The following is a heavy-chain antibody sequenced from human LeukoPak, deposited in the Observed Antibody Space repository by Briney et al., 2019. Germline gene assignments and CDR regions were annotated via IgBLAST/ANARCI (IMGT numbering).Heavy chain of an antibody. Sequence: SETLSLTCTVSGGSISSYYWSWIRQPPGKGLEWIGYIYYSGSTNYNPSLKSRVTISVDTSENQFSLKLSSVTAADTAVYYCARVGGNSRKRYFDYWGQGTLVTVSS. CDR1: GGSISSYY. D-gene: IGHD4-23*01. V-gene: IGHV4-59*08. CDR2: IYYSGST. CDR3: ARVGGNSRKRYFDY. J-gene: IGHJ4*02.